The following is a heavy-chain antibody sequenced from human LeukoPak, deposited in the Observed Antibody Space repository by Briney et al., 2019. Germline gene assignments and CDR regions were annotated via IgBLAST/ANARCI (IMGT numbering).Heavy chain of an antibody. CDR3: AASPGGYCISTRCYGEAP. J-gene: IGHJ5*02. CDR2: INHSGST. Sequence: SETLSLTCAAYGCSFSGYYLSWVRQPPGKGLEWIGEINHSGSTNYNPSLKSRVSISVDTSRNQFSLKLSSVTAADTAVYYCAASPGGYCISTRCYGEAPWGQGTLVTVSS. V-gene: IGHV4-34*01. CDR1: GCSFSGYY. D-gene: IGHD2-2*01.